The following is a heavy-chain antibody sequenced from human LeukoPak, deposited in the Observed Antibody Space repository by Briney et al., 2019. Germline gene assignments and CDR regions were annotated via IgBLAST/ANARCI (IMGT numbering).Heavy chain of an antibody. CDR1: GFTFSGYD. D-gene: IGHD3-10*01. CDR3: ARAGFGELLGAYYYYYMDV. J-gene: IGHJ6*03. CDR2: ITSSGSTI. Sequence: GGSLRLSCAASGFTFSGYDMNWVRQAPGKGLEWVSHITSSGSTIYYADSVKGRFTISRDNAKNSLYLQMNSLRAEDTAVYYCARAGFGELLGAYYYYYMDVWGKGTTVTISS. V-gene: IGHV3-48*03.